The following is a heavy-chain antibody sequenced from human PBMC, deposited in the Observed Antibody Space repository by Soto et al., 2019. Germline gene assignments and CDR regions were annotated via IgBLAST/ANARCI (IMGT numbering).Heavy chain of an antibody. CDR1: GFTFSDYW. V-gene: IGHV3-74*01. Sequence: EVQLVESGGGLVQPGGSLRLSCAASGFTFSDYWMHWVRQAPGKGLEWVSRIKRDGSTTNYADSVKGRFTISRDNAKNTLYLEMNSLRVEDTADYYWARGAINYDYDDVLGKGTTGTVSS. CDR3: ARGAINYDYDDV. J-gene: IGHJ6*03. CDR2: IKRDGSTT.